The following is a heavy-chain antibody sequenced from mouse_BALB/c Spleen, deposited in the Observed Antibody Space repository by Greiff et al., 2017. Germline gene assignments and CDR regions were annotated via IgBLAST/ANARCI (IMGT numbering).Heavy chain of an antibody. J-gene: IGHJ2*01. CDR1: GFTFSSFG. CDR2: ISSGSSTI. V-gene: IGHV5-17*02. D-gene: IGHD2-3*01. Sequence: VQLKESGGGLVQPGGSRKLSCAASGFTFSSFGMHWVRQAPEKGLEWVAYISSGSSTIYYADTVKGRFTISRDNPKNTLFLQMTSLRSEDTAMYYCARYDYFDYWGQGTTLTVSS. CDR3: ARYDYFDY.